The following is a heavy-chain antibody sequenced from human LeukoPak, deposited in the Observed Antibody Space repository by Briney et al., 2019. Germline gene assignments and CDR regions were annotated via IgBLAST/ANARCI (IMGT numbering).Heavy chain of an antibody. J-gene: IGHJ4*02. CDR1: GGSISSGSYY. V-gene: IGHV4-61*02. CDR2: IYSSGST. D-gene: IGHD3-3*01. CDR3: AKDNVLRFLEWLEETYYFDY. Sequence: PSETLSLTCTVSGGSISSGSYYWSWIRQPAGKGLEWIGRIYSSGSTNYNPSLKSRVTISLDTSKNQFSLKLSSVTAADTAVYYCAKDNVLRFLEWLEETYYFDYWGQGTLVTVSS.